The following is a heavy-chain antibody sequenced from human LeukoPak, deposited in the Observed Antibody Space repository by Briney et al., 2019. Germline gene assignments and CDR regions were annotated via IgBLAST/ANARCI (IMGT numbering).Heavy chain of an antibody. V-gene: IGHV3-21*01. D-gene: IGHD2-2*01. CDR1: GFTFSSYS. CDR3: AREGGYCSSTSCPNWFDP. CDR2: ISSSSSYI. Sequence: GGSLRLSCAASGFTFSSYSMNWDRQAPGKGLEWVSSISSSSSYIYYADSVKGRFTISRDNAKNSLYLQMNSLRAEDTAVYYCAREGGYCSSTSCPNWFDPWGQGTLVTVSS. J-gene: IGHJ5*02.